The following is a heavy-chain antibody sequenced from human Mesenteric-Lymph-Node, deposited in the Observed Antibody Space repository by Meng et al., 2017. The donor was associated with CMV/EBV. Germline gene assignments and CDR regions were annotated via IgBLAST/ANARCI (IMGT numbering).Heavy chain of an antibody. CDR3: TRHYSLHDPFDF. J-gene: IGHJ4*02. Sequence: GGSLRLSCAASGFTFSTYAMSWVRQAPGKGLEWVSSVSSRRGDTYYPDSVKGRFTISRDDSENKVYLQMKALRREDTAIYYCTRHYSLHDPFDFWGRGTQVTVSS. V-gene: IGHV3-23*01. CDR2: VSSRRGDT. CDR1: GFTFSTYA. D-gene: IGHD2-15*01.